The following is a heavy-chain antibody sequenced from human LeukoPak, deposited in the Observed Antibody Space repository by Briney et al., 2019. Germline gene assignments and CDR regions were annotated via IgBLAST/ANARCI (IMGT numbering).Heavy chain of an antibody. J-gene: IGHJ4*02. Sequence: GGSLRLSCAASGFTFSSYSMNWVRQAPGKGLEWVSSISSSSSYIYYADSVKGRFTISRDNSKNTLYLQMNSLRAEDTAVYYCAKDSGSYYFRYFDYWGQGTLVTVSS. CDR1: GFTFSSYS. CDR2: ISSSSSYI. CDR3: AKDSGSYYFRYFDY. V-gene: IGHV3-21*04. D-gene: IGHD1-26*01.